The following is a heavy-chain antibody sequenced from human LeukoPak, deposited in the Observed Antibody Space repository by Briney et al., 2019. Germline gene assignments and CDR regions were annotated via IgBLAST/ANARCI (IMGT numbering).Heavy chain of an antibody. Sequence: PSQTLSLTCTLSGVSISSYYWSWIRQPPGNGLEWIGYIYYSGSTNYNPSLKSRVTISVDTSKNQFSLKLSSVTAADTAVYYCARDVNSGSYAVWGQGTLVTVSS. CDR1: GVSISSYY. CDR3: ARDVNSGSYAV. V-gene: IGHV4-59*01. J-gene: IGHJ4*02. CDR2: IYYSGST. D-gene: IGHD1-26*01.